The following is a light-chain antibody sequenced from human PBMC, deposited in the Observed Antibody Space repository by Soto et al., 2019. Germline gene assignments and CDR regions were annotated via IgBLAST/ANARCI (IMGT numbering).Light chain of an antibody. CDR2: GAS. J-gene: IGKJ1*01. V-gene: IGKV1-39*01. CDR1: QSITTS. CDR3: KQYGSSGT. Sequence: IHMTKSPSALSASVGDRVTITGRAGQSITTSLNWYQQTPGKAPKVLIFGASNLQSGVPSSFSGSGSGTDFTLTIRRLEPEDFAVYYWKQYGSSGTFGQGTKVDIK.